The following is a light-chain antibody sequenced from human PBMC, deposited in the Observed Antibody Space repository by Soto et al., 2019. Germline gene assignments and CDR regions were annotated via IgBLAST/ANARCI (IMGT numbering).Light chain of an antibody. CDR1: QSVLYSSNNKNY. CDR3: QQYYSSPIT. J-gene: IGKJ5*01. CDR2: WAS. V-gene: IGKV4-1*01. Sequence: DIVMTQSPDSLAVSLGDRATINCKSSQSVLYSSNNKNYLAWYQQRPGQPPKLLNFWASTRESGVTDRFSGSGSGTDFTLTISSLQAEDVAVYYCQQYYSSPITFGQGTRLEIK.